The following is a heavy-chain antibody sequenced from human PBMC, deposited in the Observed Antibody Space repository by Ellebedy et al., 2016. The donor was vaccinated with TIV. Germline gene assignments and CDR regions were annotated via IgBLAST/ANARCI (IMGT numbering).Heavy chain of an antibody. J-gene: IGHJ4*02. Sequence: GESLKISCAASGFTFSNFAMSWVRQAPGKGLEWVSGIVGGGAERYADSVKGRFTISRENSKNTVDLQMKSLRDEDTAVYFCAKDRTAGDGYWVFDSWGQGTLVTVSS. D-gene: IGHD5-18*01. CDR2: IVGGGA. CDR1: GFTFSNFA. V-gene: IGHV3-23*01. CDR3: AKDRTAGDGYWVFDS.